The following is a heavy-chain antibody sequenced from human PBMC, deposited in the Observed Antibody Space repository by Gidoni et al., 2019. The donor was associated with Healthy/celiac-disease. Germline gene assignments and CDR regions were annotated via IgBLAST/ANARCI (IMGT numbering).Heavy chain of an antibody. CDR1: GGSNSSGGYS. Sequence: QLQLQESGSGLVTPSQTLSLPCAFSGGSNSSGGYSWSWIRQPPGKGLGWIGYIYHSGSTYYNPSLKSRVTISVDRSKNQFSLKLSSVTAADTAVYYCARGVVPAADFDYWGQGTLVTVSS. CDR2: IYHSGST. D-gene: IGHD2-2*01. V-gene: IGHV4-30-2*01. J-gene: IGHJ4*02. CDR3: ARGVVPAADFDY.